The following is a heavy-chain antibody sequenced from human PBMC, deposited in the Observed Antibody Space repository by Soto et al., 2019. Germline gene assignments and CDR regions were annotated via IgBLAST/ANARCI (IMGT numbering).Heavy chain of an antibody. CDR1: GGSFSGYY. CDR3: ARVKSPGYSSSNFDY. Sequence: QVQLQQWGAGLLKPSETLSLTCAVYGGSFSGYYWSWIRQPPGKGLEWIGEINHSGSTNYNPSLKKRGTISVNQSQNQFSLKLSSVTGADTAVYYCARVKSPGYSSSNFDYWGQGTLVTVSS. V-gene: IGHV4-34*01. CDR2: INHSGST. J-gene: IGHJ4*02. D-gene: IGHD6-13*01.